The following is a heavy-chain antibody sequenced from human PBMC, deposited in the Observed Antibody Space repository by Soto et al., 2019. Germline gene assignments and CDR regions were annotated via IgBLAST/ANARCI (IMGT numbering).Heavy chain of an antibody. Sequence: SETLSLTCTVSGGSITGYYWSWIRQPPGKGLEWIGYIFSTGNTNSSPSLKSRVTMSVDTSKNQVSLKLTSVTASDTAVYYCVRPDSSSWAAPFGSWGQGTLVTVSS. D-gene: IGHD6-13*01. CDR2: IFSTGNT. V-gene: IGHV4-59*08. J-gene: IGHJ4*02. CDR1: GGSITGYY. CDR3: VRPDSSSWAAPFGS.